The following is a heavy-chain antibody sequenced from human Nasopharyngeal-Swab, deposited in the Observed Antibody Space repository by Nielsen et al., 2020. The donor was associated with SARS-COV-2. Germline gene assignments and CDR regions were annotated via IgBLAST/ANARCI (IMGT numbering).Heavy chain of an antibody. D-gene: IGHD6-6*01. J-gene: IGHJ4*02. CDR2: INHSGST. Sequence: SETLSLTCAVYGGSFSGYYWSWIRQPPGKGLEWIGEINHSGSTNYNQSLKSRVTISVDTSKNQFSLKLSSVTASDTAVYYCAREYSSSSALLDYWGQGTLVTVSS. CDR3: AREYSSSSALLDY. CDR1: GGSFSGYY. V-gene: IGHV4-34*01.